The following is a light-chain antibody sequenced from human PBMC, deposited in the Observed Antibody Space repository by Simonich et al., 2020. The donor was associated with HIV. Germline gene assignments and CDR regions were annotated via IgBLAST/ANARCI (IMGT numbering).Light chain of an antibody. CDR3: QQYYSTPT. CDR2: WAS. CDR1: QSVLYSSNNKNY. V-gene: IGKV4-1*01. J-gene: IGKJ1*01. Sequence: DIVMTQSPDSLAVSLGERATINCKSSQSVLYSSNNKNYLACYQQKPGQPPKLLIYWASTRESGVPDRFSGSGSGTAFTLTISSLQAEDVAVYYCQQYYSTPTFGQGTKVEIK.